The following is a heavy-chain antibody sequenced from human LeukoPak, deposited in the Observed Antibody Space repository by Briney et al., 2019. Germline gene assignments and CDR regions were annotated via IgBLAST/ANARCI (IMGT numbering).Heavy chain of an antibody. CDR3: ARPVTYDFWSGYPNWFDP. CDR2: IYYSGST. V-gene: IGHV4-39*01. CDR1: GGSISSSSYY. D-gene: IGHD3-3*01. Sequence: SETLSLTCTVSGGSISSSSYYWGWIRQPPGEGLEWIGGIYYSGSTYYNPSLKSRVTISVDTSKNQFSLKLSSVTAADTAVYYCARPVTYDFWSGYPNWFDPWGQGTLVTVSS. J-gene: IGHJ5*02.